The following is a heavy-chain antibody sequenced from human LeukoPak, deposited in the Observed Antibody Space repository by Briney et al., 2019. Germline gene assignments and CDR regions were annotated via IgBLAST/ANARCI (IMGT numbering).Heavy chain of an antibody. CDR3: ARGDPHADL. J-gene: IGHJ5*02. CDR1: GFDLSTYE. Sequence: GGSLRLSCAASGFDLSTYEMNWVRQAPGKGLEWIADITISGHTKNYADSVKGRFTISRDNARTSLYLQMNSLRVEDTGIYYCARGDPHADLWGQGTLVTVSS. CDR2: ITISGHTK. V-gene: IGHV3-48*03.